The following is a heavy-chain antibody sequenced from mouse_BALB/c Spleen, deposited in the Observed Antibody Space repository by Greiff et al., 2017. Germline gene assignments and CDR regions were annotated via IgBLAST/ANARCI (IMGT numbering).Heavy chain of an antibody. CDR3: TRDYYGSSYPYYFDY. J-gene: IGHJ2*01. Sequence: EVHLVESGGGLVKPGGSLKLSCAASGFTFSSYTMSWVRQTPEKRLEWVATISSGGSYTYYPDSVKGRFTISRDNAKNTLYLQMSSLKSEDTAMYYCTRDYYGSSYPYYFDYWGQGTTLTVSS. CDR1: GFTFSSYT. V-gene: IGHV5-6-4*01. CDR2: ISSGGSYT. D-gene: IGHD1-1*01.